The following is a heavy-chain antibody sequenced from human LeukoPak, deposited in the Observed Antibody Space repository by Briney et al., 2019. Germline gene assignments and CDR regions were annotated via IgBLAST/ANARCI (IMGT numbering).Heavy chain of an antibody. J-gene: IGHJ4*02. CDR2: ISASGGSA. CDR3: AKTRGYSRDFFDY. D-gene: IGHD6-13*01. CDR1: GFTFSNSD. Sequence: PGGSLRLSCAASGFTFSNSDMNWVRQAPGKGLEWVSFISASGGSAHYADSVRGRFTISRDNSKNTLYLQMNSLRAEDTAVYYCAKTRGYSRDFFDYWGQGTLVTVSS. V-gene: IGHV3-23*01.